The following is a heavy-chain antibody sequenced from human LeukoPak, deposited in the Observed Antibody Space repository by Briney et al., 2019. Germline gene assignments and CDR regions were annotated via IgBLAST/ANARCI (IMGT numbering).Heavy chain of an antibody. Sequence: GGSLRLSCAASGFTFSSYSMNWVRQAPGKGLEWVSLIYGGDNTYYADSVKGRFTISRDNSRNTLYLQMNSLRVEDTAVYYCVYWFDSWGQGTLVTVSS. CDR3: VYWFDS. J-gene: IGHJ5*01. V-gene: IGHV3-66*01. CDR2: IYGGDNT. CDR1: GFTFSSYS.